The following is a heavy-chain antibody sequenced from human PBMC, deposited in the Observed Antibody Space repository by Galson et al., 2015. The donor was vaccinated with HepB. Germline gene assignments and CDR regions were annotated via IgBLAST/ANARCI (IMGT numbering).Heavy chain of an antibody. CDR1: GFTFSSYA. CDR2: ISGSGGST. CDR3: ARGLVPGDY. D-gene: IGHD6-19*01. J-gene: IGHJ4*02. Sequence: SLRLSCAASGFTFSSYAMNWVRQTPGKGLEWVSSISGSGGSTYYADSVKGRFTISRDNSKNTLYLQMNSLRAEDTAVYYCARGLVPGDYWGQGTLVTVSS. V-gene: IGHV3-23*01.